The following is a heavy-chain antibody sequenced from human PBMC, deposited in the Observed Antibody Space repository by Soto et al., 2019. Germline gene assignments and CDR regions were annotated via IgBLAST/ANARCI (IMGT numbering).Heavy chain of an antibody. J-gene: IGHJ6*02. Sequence: QVQLQESGPGLVKPSQTLSLTCTVSGGSISSGDYYWSRIRQPPGKGLEWIGYIYYSGSTYYNPSLKSRVTISVDTSKNQFSLKLSSVTAADTAVYYCARYVDTAMATYYYYGMDVWGQGTTVTVSS. V-gene: IGHV4-30-4*01. CDR1: GGSISSGDYY. D-gene: IGHD5-18*01. CDR2: IYYSGST. CDR3: ARYVDTAMATYYYYGMDV.